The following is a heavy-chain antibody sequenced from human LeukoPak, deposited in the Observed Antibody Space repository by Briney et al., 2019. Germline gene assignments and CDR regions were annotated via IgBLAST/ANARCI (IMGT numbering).Heavy chain of an antibody. Sequence: ASVKVSCKASGGTFSSYAISWVQQAPGKGLEWLGRVDPEDGETIYAEKFQGRVTITADTSTDTAYMELSSLRSEDTAVYYCATDVVVIRFDYWGQGTLVTVSS. CDR1: GGTFSSYA. V-gene: IGHV1-69-2*01. CDR3: ATDVVVIRFDY. J-gene: IGHJ4*02. D-gene: IGHD3-22*01. CDR2: VDPEDGET.